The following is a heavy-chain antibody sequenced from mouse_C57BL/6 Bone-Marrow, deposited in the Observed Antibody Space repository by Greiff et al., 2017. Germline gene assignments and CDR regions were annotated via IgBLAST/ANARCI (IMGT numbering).Heavy chain of an antibody. Sequence: EVKLVESGGGLVKPGGSLKLSCAASGFTFSDYGMHWVRQAPEKGLEWVAYISSGSSTIYYADTVKGRFTNSRDNAKNTLFLQMTSLRSEGTAMYYCARKGSSYDAMDYWGQGTSVTVSS. D-gene: IGHD1-1*01. V-gene: IGHV5-17*01. J-gene: IGHJ4*01. CDR3: ARKGSSYDAMDY. CDR2: ISSGSSTI. CDR1: GFTFSDYG.